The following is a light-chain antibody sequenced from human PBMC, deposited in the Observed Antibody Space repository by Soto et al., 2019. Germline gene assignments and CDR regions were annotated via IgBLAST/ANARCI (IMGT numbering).Light chain of an antibody. J-gene: IGKJ1*01. V-gene: IGKV3-15*01. CDR1: QSVSSN. CDR2: GAS. CDR3: QQTKNWPQ. Sequence: EIVLTQSPATLSVSPGERATLSCRASQSVSSNLAWYQQKPGQAPRLLIYGASTRAAGIPARLSGSGSGTEFTLTISSMQAADFAVYYCQQTKNWPQFGQGTKVEIK.